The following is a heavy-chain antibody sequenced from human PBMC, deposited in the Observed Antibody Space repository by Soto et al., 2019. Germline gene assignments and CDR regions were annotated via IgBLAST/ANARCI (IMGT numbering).Heavy chain of an antibody. J-gene: IGHJ4*02. CDR2: INPSGGST. CDR3: ARDGSLSYDFWSGYYTEFDY. D-gene: IGHD3-3*01. CDR1: GYTFTSYA. Sequence: ASVKVSCKASGYTFTSYAMHWVRQAPGQRLEWMGIINPSGGSTSYAQKFQGRVTMTRDTSTSTVYMELGSLRSEDTAVYYCARDGSLSYDFWSGYYTEFDYWGQGTLVTVSS. V-gene: IGHV1-46*01.